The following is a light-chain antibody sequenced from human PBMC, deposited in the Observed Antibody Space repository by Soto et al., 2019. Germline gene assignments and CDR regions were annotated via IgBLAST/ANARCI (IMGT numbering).Light chain of an antibody. V-gene: IGLV2-14*01. CDR3: NSYTTYSTYG. Sequence: QSALTQPASVSGSPGQSITISCAGKSSVVGGYKRVSWYQQYPGKAPKLIIYDVTNRPSGVSNRFSGSKSGNTASLTISGLQADDEADYYCNSYTTYSTYGFGTGTKLTVL. CDR1: SSVVGGYKR. J-gene: IGLJ1*01. CDR2: DVT.